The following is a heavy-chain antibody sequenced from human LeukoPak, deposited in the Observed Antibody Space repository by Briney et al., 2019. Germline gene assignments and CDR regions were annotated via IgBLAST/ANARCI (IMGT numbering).Heavy chain of an antibody. CDR1: GGTFSSYA. CDR2: IIPILGIA. V-gene: IGHV1-69*04. CDR3: SRETQRRDAVAGPRNWFDP. D-gene: IGHD6-19*01. J-gene: IGHJ5*02. Sequence: GASVKVSCKASGGTFSSYAISWVRQAPGQGLEWMGRIIPILGIANYAQKFQGRVTITADKSTSTAYMELSSLRSEDTAVYYCSRETQRRDAVAGPRNWFDPWGQGTLVTVSS.